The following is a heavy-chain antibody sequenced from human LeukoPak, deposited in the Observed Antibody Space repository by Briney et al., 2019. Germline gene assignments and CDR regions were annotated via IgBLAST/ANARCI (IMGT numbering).Heavy chain of an antibody. V-gene: IGHV1-2*02. CDR2: INLNSGDT. D-gene: IGHD6-13*01. J-gene: IGHJ3*01. CDR3: ARDSIEAPGLVFDL. Sequence: GASVKVSCKASGYTFTDYYVHWMRQAPGQGLEWMGWINLNSGDTRYAQRFQGRLTVTRDTSISTAYMDLNGLRSDDTAVYYCARDSIEAPGLVFDLWGQGTMVTISS. CDR1: GYTFTDYY.